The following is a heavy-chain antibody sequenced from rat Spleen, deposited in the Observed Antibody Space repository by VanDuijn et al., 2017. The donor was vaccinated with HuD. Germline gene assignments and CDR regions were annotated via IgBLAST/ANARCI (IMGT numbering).Heavy chain of an antibody. Sequence: EVQLVESGGGLVQPGRSLKLSCAASGFTFSNYGMAWVRQAPTKGLEWVATISYDGSSTYYRDSVKGRFTISRDNAKSTLYLQMDSLRSEETATYDGARHRIYYYDGTYYPYVMDAWGQGASVAVSS. J-gene: IGHJ4*01. CDR3: ARHRIYYYDGTYYPYVMDA. D-gene: IGHD1-12*02. CDR1: GFTFSNYG. CDR2: ISYDGSST. V-gene: IGHV5-29*01.